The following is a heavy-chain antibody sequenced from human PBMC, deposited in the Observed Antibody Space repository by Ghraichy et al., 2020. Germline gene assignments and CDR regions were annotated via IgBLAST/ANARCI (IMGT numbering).Heavy chain of an antibody. D-gene: IGHD3-22*01. CDR3: AKDYQAYYYDSSGPIQH. CDR2: ISGSGGST. J-gene: IGHJ1*01. CDR1: GFTFSSYA. Sequence: GGSLRLSCAASGFTFSSYAMSWVRQAPGKGLEWVSAISGSGGSTYYADSVKGRFTISRDNSKNTLYLQMNSLRAEDTAVYYCAKDYQAYYYDSSGPIQHWGQGTLVTVSS. V-gene: IGHV3-23*01.